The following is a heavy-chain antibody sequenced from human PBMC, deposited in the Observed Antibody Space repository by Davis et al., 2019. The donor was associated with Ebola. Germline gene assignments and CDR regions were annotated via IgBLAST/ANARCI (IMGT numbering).Heavy chain of an antibody. CDR3: ARENEVGATTFDY. Sequence: ASVKVSCKASGYTFTGYYMHWVRQAPGQGLEWMGWINPNSGGTNYAQKFQGWVTMTRDTSISTAYMELSRLRSDDTAVYYCARENEVGATTFDYWGQGTLVTVSS. D-gene: IGHD1-26*01. CDR2: INPNSGGT. V-gene: IGHV1-2*04. J-gene: IGHJ4*02. CDR1: GYTFTGYY.